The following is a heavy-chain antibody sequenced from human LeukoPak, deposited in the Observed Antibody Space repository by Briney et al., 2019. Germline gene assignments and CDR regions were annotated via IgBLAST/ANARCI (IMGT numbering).Heavy chain of an antibody. CDR3: ARRRYDASGYYPSRGRYFDY. Sequence: SETLSLTCAVYGGSFSGYYWSWIRQPPGKGLEWIGEINHSGSTNYNPSFKSRVTISVDTSKNQFSLTLSSVTAADTAVYYCARRRYDASGYYPSRGRYFDYWGQGTLVTVSS. CDR1: GGSFSGYY. D-gene: IGHD3-22*01. J-gene: IGHJ4*02. V-gene: IGHV4-34*01. CDR2: INHSGST.